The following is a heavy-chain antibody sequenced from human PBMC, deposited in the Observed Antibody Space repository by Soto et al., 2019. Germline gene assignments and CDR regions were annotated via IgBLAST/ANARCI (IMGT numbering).Heavy chain of an antibody. V-gene: IGHV3-74*01. Sequence: GGSLRLSCAASGFTFSSYWMHWVRQAPGKGLVWVSRINSDGSSTSYADSVKGRFTISRDNAKNTLYLQMNSLRAEDTAVYYCARAPGYMIGAFDIWGQGTMVTVSS. D-gene: IGHD3-22*01. CDR3: ARAPGYMIGAFDI. J-gene: IGHJ3*02. CDR1: GFTFSSYW. CDR2: INSDGSST.